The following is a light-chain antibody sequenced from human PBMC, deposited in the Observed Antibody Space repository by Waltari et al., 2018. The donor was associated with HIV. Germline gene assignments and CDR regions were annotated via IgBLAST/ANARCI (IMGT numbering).Light chain of an antibody. CDR3: VSYTEKDTFLL. CDR2: DVT. V-gene: IGLV2-8*01. Sequence: QSALTQPPSASGSPGQSVAISCTGSSNDIGTYNFVSWYQHHPGKAPKLIIYDVTRRPPGIPARFSGTKSGYTASLTVSDLQVEDEADYYCVSYTEKDTFLLFGGGTKLAV. CDR1: SNDIGTYNF. J-gene: IGLJ2*01.